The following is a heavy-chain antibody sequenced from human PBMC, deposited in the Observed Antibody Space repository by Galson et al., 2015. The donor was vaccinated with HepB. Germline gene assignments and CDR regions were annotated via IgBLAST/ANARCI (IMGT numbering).Heavy chain of an antibody. CDR3: AREGPVVPAPHAFDI. J-gene: IGHJ3*02. CDR1: GFTFSSYS. Sequence: SLRLSCVASGFTFSSYSMNWVRQAPGKGLEWVSSISSSSSYIYYADSVKGRFTISRDNAKNSLYLQMNSLRAEDTAVYYCAREGPVVPAPHAFDIWGQGTMVTVSS. V-gene: IGHV3-21*01. CDR2: ISSSSSYI. D-gene: IGHD2-2*01.